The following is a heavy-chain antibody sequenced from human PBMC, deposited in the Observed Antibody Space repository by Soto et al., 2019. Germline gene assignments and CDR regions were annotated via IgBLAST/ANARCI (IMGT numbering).Heavy chain of an antibody. Sequence: EVQLVESGGGLVQPGGSLRLSCAASGFTLSSNWMHWVRQAPGKGLVWVSRINSDGSSTSYADSVKGRFTISRDNAKNTLYLQMNSLRAEDTAVYYCASPRYSGYDPLFDYWGLGTLVTVSS. CDR2: INSDGSST. V-gene: IGHV3-74*01. D-gene: IGHD5-12*01. CDR1: GFTLSSNW. CDR3: ASPRYSGYDPLFDY. J-gene: IGHJ4*02.